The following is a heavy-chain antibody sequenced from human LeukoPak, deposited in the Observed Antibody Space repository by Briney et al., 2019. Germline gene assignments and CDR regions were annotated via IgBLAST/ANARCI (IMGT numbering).Heavy chain of an antibody. J-gene: IGHJ4*02. V-gene: IGHV3-23*01. CDR3: AKGDASPVHLLTGH. CDR1: GFALSSYA. Sequence: GGSLRLSCSASGFALSSYAMTWVRQAPGKGLEWVTGISGSGGNTYYADSVKGRFTISRDNSKNTLYLQMNSLRAEDTAVNYCAKGDASPVHLLTGHWGQGTLVTVSS. CDR2: ISGSGGNT. D-gene: IGHD3-9*01.